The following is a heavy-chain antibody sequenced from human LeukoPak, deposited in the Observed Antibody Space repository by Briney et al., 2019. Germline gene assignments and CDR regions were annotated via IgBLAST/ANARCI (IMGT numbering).Heavy chain of an antibody. CDR3: ARDGDNGWDFDC. J-gene: IGHJ4*02. V-gene: IGHV3-48*03. CDR1: GFNFNKYE. D-gene: IGHD6-19*01. CDR2: INGRGATI. Sequence: GGSLRLSCAASGFNFNKYEMNWVRQAPGKGLEWISYINGRGATIENADSVRVRFTISRDNAKNSLFLQMNSLRAEDTAVYYCARDGDNGWDFDCWGQGTLVTVSS.